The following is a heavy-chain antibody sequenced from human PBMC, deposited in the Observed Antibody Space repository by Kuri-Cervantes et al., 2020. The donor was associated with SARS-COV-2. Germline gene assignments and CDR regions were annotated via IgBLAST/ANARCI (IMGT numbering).Heavy chain of an antibody. V-gene: IGHV1-46*01. D-gene: IGHD3-16*01. J-gene: IGHJ3*02. CDR3: AREGAAPNDAFDI. CDR2: INPSGGST. Sequence: ASVKVSCKASGYTFTSYYMHWVRQAPGQGLEWMGIINPSGGSTSYAQKFQGRVTMTRDTSTSTVYMELNSLRAEDTAVYYCAREGAAPNDAFDIWGQGTMVTVSS. CDR1: GYTFTSYY.